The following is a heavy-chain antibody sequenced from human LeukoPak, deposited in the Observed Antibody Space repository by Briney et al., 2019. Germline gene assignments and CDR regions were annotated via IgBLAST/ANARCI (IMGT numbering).Heavy chain of an antibody. CDR3: AHATFIVVGYYYYGMDV. V-gene: IGHV3-23*01. CDR2: ISDGGDST. J-gene: IGHJ6*02. D-gene: IGHD2-15*01. Sequence: GGSLRLSCAASGFTLNNYAMSWVRQAPGKGLEWVSFISDGGDSTYYADSVQGRFTISRDNSKNTLFLQMNSLRAEDTAVYYCAHATFIVVGYYYYGMDVWGQGTTVTVSS. CDR1: GFTLNNYA.